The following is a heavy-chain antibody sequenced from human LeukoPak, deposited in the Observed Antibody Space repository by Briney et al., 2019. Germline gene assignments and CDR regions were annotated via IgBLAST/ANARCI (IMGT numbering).Heavy chain of an antibody. D-gene: IGHD3-22*01. CDR2: VYYSGST. CDR3: ARAGSGYYPFDD. CDR1: GGSISSYY. V-gene: IGHV4-59*01. J-gene: IGHJ4*02. Sequence: PSETLSLTCTVSGGSISSYYWSWIRQPPGKGLEWIGYVYYSGSTNYNPSLKSRVTISVGTSNNQFSLKLSSVTAADTAVYYCARAGSGYYPFDDWGQGTLVTVSS.